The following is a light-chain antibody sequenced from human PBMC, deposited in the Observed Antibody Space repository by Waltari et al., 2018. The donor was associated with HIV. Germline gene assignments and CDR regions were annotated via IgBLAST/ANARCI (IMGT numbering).Light chain of an antibody. CDR3: SSYTSDSTYV. CDR1: SSDVGGYNY. V-gene: IGLV2-14*03. J-gene: IGLJ1*01. Sequence: QSALTQPASVSGSPGQSITISCTGTSSDVGGYNYVSWYQQHPGKAPKLMIFHVSNRPSGVSNRFSGAKSGNTASLTISALQAEDDADYYCSSYTSDSTYVFGTGTQVTLL. CDR2: HVS.